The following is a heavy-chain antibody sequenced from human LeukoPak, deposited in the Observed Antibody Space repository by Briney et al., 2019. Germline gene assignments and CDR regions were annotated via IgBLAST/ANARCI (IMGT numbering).Heavy chain of an antibody. CDR1: GFTFSRHW. CDR3: ARGPDYGDRLDFFDY. CDR2: IKQDGSQ. D-gene: IGHD4-17*01. Sequence: GGSLRLSCAASGFTFSRHWMGWVRQAPGKGPEWVASIKQDGSQYYFESVKGGFIISRDNAKNSPYLQMNSLRAEDTAVYSCARGPDYGDRLDFFDYWGQGTLVTVSS. V-gene: IGHV3-7*01. J-gene: IGHJ4*02.